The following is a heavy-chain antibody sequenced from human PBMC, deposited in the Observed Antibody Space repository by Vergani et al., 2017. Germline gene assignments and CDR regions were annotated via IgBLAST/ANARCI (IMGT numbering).Heavy chain of an antibody. V-gene: IGHV3-48*01. D-gene: IGHD4-11*01. CDR3: ARVGIVTTATNYYYYYMDV. CDR1: GFTFSSYT. J-gene: IGHJ6*03. CDR2: ISSSSSTI. Sequence: EVQLVESGGGLVQPGGSLRLSCAASGFTFSSYTMNWVRQAPGKGLEWISYISSSSSTIYYADSVKGRFTISRDNAKNSLYLQMNSLRAEDTAVYYCARVGIVTTATNYYYYYMDVWGKGTTVTVSS.